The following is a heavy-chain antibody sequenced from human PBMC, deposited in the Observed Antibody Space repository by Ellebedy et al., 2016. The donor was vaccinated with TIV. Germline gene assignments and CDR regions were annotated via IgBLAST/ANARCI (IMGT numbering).Heavy chain of an antibody. D-gene: IGHD4-17*01. CDR2: LDARVGST. Sequence: ASVKVSCKASGYPFTKYYFHWIRQAPGQGLEWMGVLDARVGSTTYAETLQGRITMTRDMSTRTVYMDLDSLRSDDTAVYYCASVPSAGADFWGQGTLVTVSS. CDR3: ASVPSAGADF. J-gene: IGHJ4*02. CDR1: GYPFTKYY. V-gene: IGHV1-46*01.